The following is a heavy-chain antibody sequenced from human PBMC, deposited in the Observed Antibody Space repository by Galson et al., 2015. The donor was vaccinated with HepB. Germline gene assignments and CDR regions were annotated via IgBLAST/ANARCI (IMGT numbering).Heavy chain of an antibody. CDR2: INPNTGVT. CDR3: ARVRRNYYDTSGYPDL. D-gene: IGHD3-22*01. Sequence: SVKVSCKASGSTFTGYYMHWVRQAPGQGLEWMGRINPNTGVTDSAQNFRGRVTMTRDTSISTAYMELSRLRSDDTAVYFCARVRRNYYDTSGYPDLWGQGTLVTVSS. V-gene: IGHV1-2*06. CDR1: GSTFTGYY. J-gene: IGHJ5*02.